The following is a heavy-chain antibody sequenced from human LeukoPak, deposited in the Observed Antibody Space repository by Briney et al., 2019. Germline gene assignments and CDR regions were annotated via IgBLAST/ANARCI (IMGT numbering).Heavy chain of an antibody. V-gene: IGHV1-18*01. CDR1: GYTFTSYG. D-gene: IGHD6-13*01. CDR2: ISAYNGNT. Sequence: ASVKVSCKASGYTFTSYGISWVRQAPGQGLEWMGWISAYNGNTNYAQKLQGRVIMTTDTSTSTAYMELRSLRSDDTAVSYCAWVQQQLIQSVVGNWFDPWGQGTLVTVSS. CDR3: AWVQQQLIQSVVGNWFDP. J-gene: IGHJ5*02.